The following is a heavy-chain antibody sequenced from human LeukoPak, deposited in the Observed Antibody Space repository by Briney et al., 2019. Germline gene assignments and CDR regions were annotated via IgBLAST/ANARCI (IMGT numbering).Heavy chain of an antibody. CDR1: GFTFSSYA. J-gene: IGHJ4*02. Sequence: GGSLRLSCAASGFTFSSYAMSWVRQAPGKGLEWVSSISSSSSYIYDADSVKGRFTISRDNAKNSLYLQMNSLRAEDTAFYYCARVTVSSGVDYWGQGTLVTVSS. CDR3: ARVTVSSGVDY. CDR2: ISSSSSYI. D-gene: IGHD4-11*01. V-gene: IGHV3-21*01.